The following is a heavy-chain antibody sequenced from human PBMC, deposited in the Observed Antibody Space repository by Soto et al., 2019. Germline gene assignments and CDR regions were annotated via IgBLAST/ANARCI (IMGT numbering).Heavy chain of an antibody. D-gene: IGHD1-26*01. Sequence: SETLSLTCTVSGGSIRRDYYSWIRLPAGKGLDFIVRIYISGNADYNPALTIRVTMSVATSTNQCSLYLSSVTAAATAADDCVRDEDSNGSYGIWFDLWGQGTLVTVSS. CDR2: IYISGNA. CDR3: VRDEDSNGSYGIWFDL. V-gene: IGHV4-4*07. CDR1: GGSIRRDY. J-gene: IGHJ5*02.